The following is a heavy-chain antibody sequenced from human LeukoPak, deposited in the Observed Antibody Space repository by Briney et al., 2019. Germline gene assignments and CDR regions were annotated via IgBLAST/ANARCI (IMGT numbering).Heavy chain of an antibody. CDR2: IYPGDSNT. D-gene: IGHD3-9*01. CDR1: GYSFTSYW. Sequence: GESLKISCKGSGYSFTSYWIGWVRQMPGKGLEWMGIIYPGDSNTRYTPSFQVQVTISTDKYINTAYLQWSSLKASDTAIYYCARSLKLNHDTLTGYYVDYWGQGTVVTVSS. V-gene: IGHV5-51*01. J-gene: IGHJ4*02. CDR3: ARSLKLNHDTLTGYYVDY.